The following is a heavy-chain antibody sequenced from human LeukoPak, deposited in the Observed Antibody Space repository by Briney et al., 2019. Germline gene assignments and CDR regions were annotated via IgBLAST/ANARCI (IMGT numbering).Heavy chain of an antibody. CDR3: ARDLKHWPGYSYGYGGFDY. V-gene: IGHV3-11*01. CDR1: GFTFSDYY. Sequence: GGSLRLSCAASGFTFSDYYMSWIRQAPGKGLEWVSYISSSGSTIYYADSVKGRFTISRDNAKNSLYLQMNSLRAEDTAVYYCARDLKHWPGYSYGYGGFDYWGQGTLVTVSS. J-gene: IGHJ4*02. D-gene: IGHD5-18*01. CDR2: ISSSGSTI.